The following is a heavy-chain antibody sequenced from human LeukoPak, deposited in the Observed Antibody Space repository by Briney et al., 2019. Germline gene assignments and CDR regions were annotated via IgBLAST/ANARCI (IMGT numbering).Heavy chain of an antibody. V-gene: IGHV3-23*01. Sequence: GGSLRLSCAASGFTFSSYAMSWVRQAPGKGLEWVSAISGSGGSTYYADSVKGRFTISRDNSKNTLYLQMNSLRAEDTAVYYCAKVPTLGYYYYYGMDVWGQGTTVTVSS. CDR2: ISGSGGST. J-gene: IGHJ6*02. CDR1: GFTFSSYA. CDR3: AKVPTLGYYYYYGMDV.